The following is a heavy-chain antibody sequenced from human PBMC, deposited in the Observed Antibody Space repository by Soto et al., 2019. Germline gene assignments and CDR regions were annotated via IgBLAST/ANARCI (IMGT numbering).Heavy chain of an antibody. D-gene: IGHD2-15*01. Sequence: EVQLVESGGGLVQPGRSLRLSCAASGFTCDDYAMHWVRQAPGKGLEWVSGISWNSGSIGYADSVKGRFTISRDNAKNSLYLQMNSLRAEDTALYYCAKDISAYCSGGSCYWGAFDIWGQGTMVTVSS. CDR1: GFTCDDYA. J-gene: IGHJ3*02. CDR3: AKDISAYCSGGSCYWGAFDI. CDR2: ISWNSGSI. V-gene: IGHV3-9*01.